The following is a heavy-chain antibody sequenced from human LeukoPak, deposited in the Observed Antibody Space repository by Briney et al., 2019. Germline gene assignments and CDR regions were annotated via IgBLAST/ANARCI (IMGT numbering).Heavy chain of an antibody. CDR2: IWYDGSNK. D-gene: IGHD3-10*01. V-gene: IGHV3-33*01. CDR1: GFTFSSYA. J-gene: IGHJ4*02. CDR3: ARGYYGSGSYYMGNY. Sequence: GGSLRLSCAASGFTFSSYAMRWVRQAPGKGLEWVAVIWYDGSNKYYADSVKGRFTISRDNSKNTLYLQMNSLRVEDSALYYCARGYYGSGSYYMGNYWGQGTLVTVSS.